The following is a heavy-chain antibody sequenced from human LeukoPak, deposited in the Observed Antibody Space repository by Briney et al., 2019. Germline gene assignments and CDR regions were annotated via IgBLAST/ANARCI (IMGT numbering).Heavy chain of an antibody. D-gene: IGHD3-10*01. V-gene: IGHV3-21*01. CDR2: ISSSSTYI. CDR3: AKVSVVRGVIKGEFDY. Sequence: GESLRLSCAASGFTFSGNSMNWVRQAPGKGLEWVSAISSSSTYIYYGDSVKGRFTISRDNAKNSVYLQMNSLRAEDTAVYYCAKVSVVRGVIKGEFDYWGQGTLVTVSS. J-gene: IGHJ4*02. CDR1: GFTFSGNS.